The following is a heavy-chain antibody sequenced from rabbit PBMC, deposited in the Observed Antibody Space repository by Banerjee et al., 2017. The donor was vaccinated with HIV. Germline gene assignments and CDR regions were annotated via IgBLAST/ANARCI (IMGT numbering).Heavy chain of an antibody. CDR1: GFSFSSNW. V-gene: IGHV1S45*01. J-gene: IGHJ2*01. Sequence: LEESGGGLVKPGGTLTLTCTVSGFSFSSNWICWVRQAPGKGLEWIACIDTNDGDTDYANWPKGRFTISKTSSTTVTLQMTSLTAADTATYFCARNYVNAFDPWGPGTRVTVS. CDR2: IDTNDGDT. CDR3: ARNYVNAFDP. D-gene: IGHD1-1*01.